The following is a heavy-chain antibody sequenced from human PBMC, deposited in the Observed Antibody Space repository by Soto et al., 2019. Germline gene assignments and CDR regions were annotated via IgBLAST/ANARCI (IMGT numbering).Heavy chain of an antibody. J-gene: IGHJ6*02. Sequence: ASVKVSCKASGYTFTGYYMYWVRQAPGQGLEWMGWINPNSGGTNYAQKFQGRVTMTRDTSISTAYMELSRLRSDDTAVYYCARGHDTAMVSEAYYYYYGMDVWG. V-gene: IGHV1-2*02. CDR1: GYTFTGYY. D-gene: IGHD5-18*01. CDR3: ARGHDTAMVSEAYYYYYGMDV. CDR2: INPNSGGT.